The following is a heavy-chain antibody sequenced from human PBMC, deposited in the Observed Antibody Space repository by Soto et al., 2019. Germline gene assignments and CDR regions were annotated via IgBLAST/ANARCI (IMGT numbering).Heavy chain of an antibody. CDR2: IFPSDSDT. CDR1: GYKFTSSW. D-gene: IGHD3-22*01. CDR3: ARKDKSGYFNWFDP. Sequence: GESLKISCRTSGYKFTSSWIAWVRQMPGKGLEWMGIIFPSDSDTRYSPSFQGQVTISADRSTSTVFLQWASLKASDTAVYFCARKDKSGYFNWFDPWGQGTLVTVSS. V-gene: IGHV5-51*01. J-gene: IGHJ5*02.